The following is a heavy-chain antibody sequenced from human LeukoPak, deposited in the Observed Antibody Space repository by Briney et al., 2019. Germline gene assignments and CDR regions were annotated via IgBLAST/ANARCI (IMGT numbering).Heavy chain of an antibody. J-gene: IGHJ4*02. V-gene: IGHV3-53*01. CDR3: ARDSYGDANFDS. CDR1: GFIVNTNY. Sequence: GGSLRLSCAASGFIVNTNYMTWVRQAPGRGLERVSFIYADGNTYYADSVKGRFTISRDISKNAVYLQMNSLRAEDTAVYYCARDSYGDANFDSWGQGTLVTVSS. D-gene: IGHD4-17*01. CDR2: IYADGNT.